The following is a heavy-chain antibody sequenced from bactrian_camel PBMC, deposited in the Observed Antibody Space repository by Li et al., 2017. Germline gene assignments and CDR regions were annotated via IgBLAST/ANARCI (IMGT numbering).Heavy chain of an antibody. CDR2: IYIADGTT. Sequence: VQLLESGGGSVQAGGSLRLSCASSGYTSSSYCVGWFRQASGKEREGVADIYIADGTTYYADSVKGRFTISQDSAENTLYLSMNSLKPEDTALYYCATGYGGSWVNYWGQGTQVTVS. V-gene: IGHV3S31*01. J-gene: IGHJ4*01. CDR1: GYTSSSYC. CDR3: ATGYGGSWVNY. D-gene: IGHD6*01.